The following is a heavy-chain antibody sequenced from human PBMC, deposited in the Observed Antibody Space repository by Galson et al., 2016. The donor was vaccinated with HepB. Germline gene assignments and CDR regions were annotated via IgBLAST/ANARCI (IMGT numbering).Heavy chain of an antibody. Sequence: SLRLSCAASGFSLSSYWMSWVRQAPGKGLEWVANVKYDGSEKYYVDSVQGRFTISRDNAKNSMYLQMNSLSAEDTAAYYCVRDGSGGWHFDNWGQGTLITVSS. CDR1: GFSLSSYW. J-gene: IGHJ4*02. CDR3: VRDGSGGWHFDN. V-gene: IGHV3-7*01. D-gene: IGHD6-19*01. CDR2: VKYDGSEK.